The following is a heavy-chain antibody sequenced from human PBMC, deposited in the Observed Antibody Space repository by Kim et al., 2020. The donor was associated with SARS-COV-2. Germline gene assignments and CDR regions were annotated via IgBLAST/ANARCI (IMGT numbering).Heavy chain of an antibody. CDR1: GGSITNYY. V-gene: IGHV4-59*13. CDR3: ARDRDIVAGNLFDP. J-gene: IGHJ5*02. Sequence: SETLSLTCSVSGGSITNYYWSWIRQPPGRGLEWIAYISDSGGTNYNPSLKSRVTISVDTSKNQVSLKMNSVTAADTAIYYCARDRDIVAGNLFDPWGQGTLVTVSS. D-gene: IGHD2-15*01. CDR2: ISDSGGT.